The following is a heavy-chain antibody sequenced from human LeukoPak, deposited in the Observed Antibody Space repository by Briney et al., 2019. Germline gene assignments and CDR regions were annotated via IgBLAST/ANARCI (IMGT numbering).Heavy chain of an antibody. J-gene: IGHJ5*02. CDR2: IGASSGTL. V-gene: IGHV3-23*01. Sequence: GGSLRLSCAASGFSFSNYAMSWVRQAPGKGLEWVSSIGASSGTLHYADSVKGRFTVSRDNSNTLHLQMNSLRAEDTAIYYCTKTNRFYADTYKWFDPSGPRTLVTVSS. CDR1: GFSFSNYA. CDR3: TKTNRFYADTYKWFDP. D-gene: IGHD4-17*01.